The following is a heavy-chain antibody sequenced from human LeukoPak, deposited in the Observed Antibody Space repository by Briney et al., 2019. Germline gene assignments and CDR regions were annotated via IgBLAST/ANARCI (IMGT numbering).Heavy chain of an antibody. CDR3: ARGQGGSYYYAFDI. CDR1: GYSFTSFW. J-gene: IGHJ3*02. Sequence: GESLKIPCQGSGYSFTSFWIAWVRQMPGKGLEWMGIINPGDSDTRYSPSFQGQVTISADKSISTAYLQWSSLKASDTAMYYCARGQGGSYYYAFDIWGQGTMVTVSS. CDR2: INPGDSDT. D-gene: IGHD1-26*01. V-gene: IGHV5-51*01.